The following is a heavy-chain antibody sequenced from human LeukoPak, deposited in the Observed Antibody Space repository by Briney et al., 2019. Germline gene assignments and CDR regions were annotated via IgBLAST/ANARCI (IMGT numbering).Heavy chain of an antibody. D-gene: IGHD5-12*01. V-gene: IGHV1-2*02. Sequence: GASVKVSCEASGYTFTDYYVHWVRQAPGQGLEWMAWINPNSGGTNYAQKFQGRVTMTRDTSISIAYMELSRLRSDDTAVYYCARGGLIVATITGYYMDVWGKGTTVTVSS. CDR2: INPNSGGT. CDR3: ARGGLIVATITGYYMDV. CDR1: GYTFTDYY. J-gene: IGHJ6*03.